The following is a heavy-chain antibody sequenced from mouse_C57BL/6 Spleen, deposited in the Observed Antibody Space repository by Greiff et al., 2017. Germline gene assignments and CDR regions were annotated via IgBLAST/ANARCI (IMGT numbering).Heavy chain of an antibody. Sequence: DVMLVESGGGLVKPGGSLKLSCAASGFTFSDYGMHWVRQAPEKGLEWVAYISSGSSTIYYADTVKGRFTISRDNAKNTLFLQMTSLRSEDTAMYYCARREAYYGSSYAMDYWGQGTSVTVSS. CDR1: GFTFSDYG. CDR2: ISSGSSTI. D-gene: IGHD1-1*01. V-gene: IGHV5-17*01. J-gene: IGHJ4*01. CDR3: ARREAYYGSSYAMDY.